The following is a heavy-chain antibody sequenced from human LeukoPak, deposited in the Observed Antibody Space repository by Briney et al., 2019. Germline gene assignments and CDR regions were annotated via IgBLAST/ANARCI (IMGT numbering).Heavy chain of an antibody. J-gene: IGHJ3*02. V-gene: IGHV3-21*01. CDR3: ARDRGVRGVEHDAFDI. CDR2: ISSGSSYI. D-gene: IGHD3-10*01. CDR1: GFTFSTYS. Sequence: GGSLRLSCAASGFTFSTYSMNWVRQAPGKGLEWVSSISSGSSYIYYADSVKGRFTISRDNAKNSLYLQMNSLRAEDTALYYCARDRGVRGVEHDAFDIWGQGTMVTVSS.